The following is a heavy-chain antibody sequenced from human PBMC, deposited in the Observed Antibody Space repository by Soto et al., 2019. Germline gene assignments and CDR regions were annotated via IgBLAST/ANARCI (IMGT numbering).Heavy chain of an antibody. CDR3: ARGPDIAVSGAYFDY. CDR1: GRTFSNYA. V-gene: IGHV1-69*13. CDR2: IIPMFGTS. J-gene: IGHJ4*02. D-gene: IGHD6-19*01. Sequence: SVKVSSKASGRTFSNYAISWVRQAPGQGLEWMGGIIPMFGTSNYAQKFQGRVTITADESTSTAYMELNILRSEDTAVYYCARGPDIAVSGAYFDYWGQGTLVTVSS.